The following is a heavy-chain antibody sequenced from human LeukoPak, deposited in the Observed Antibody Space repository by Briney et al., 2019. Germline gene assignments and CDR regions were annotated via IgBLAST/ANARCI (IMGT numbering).Heavy chain of an antibody. J-gene: IGHJ4*02. CDR2: IYNSGNS. Sequence: SETLSLTCTVSGGSIGSYYWSWIRQPPGKRLEWIGYIYNSGNSNYNPSLKSRVTISVDASKNQFSLKLSSVTAADTAVYYCAKSGSYSFFIDYWGQGTLVTVSS. V-gene: IGHV4-59*01. CDR3: AKSGSYSFFIDY. D-gene: IGHD1-26*01. CDR1: GGSIGSYY.